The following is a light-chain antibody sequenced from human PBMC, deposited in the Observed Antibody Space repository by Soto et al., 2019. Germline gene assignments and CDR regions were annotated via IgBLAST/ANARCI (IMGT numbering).Light chain of an antibody. Sequence: QSVLTQPPSASGSPGQSVTISCTGTSSDVGGYNYVSWYQQHPGKAPKLMIYEVSKRPSGVPDRFSGSKSGNTASLTVSGLQAEDEADYYCTSYEGSNNWVFGGGTKLTFL. CDR2: EVS. CDR1: SSDVGGYNY. CDR3: TSYEGSNNWV. V-gene: IGLV2-8*01. J-gene: IGLJ3*02.